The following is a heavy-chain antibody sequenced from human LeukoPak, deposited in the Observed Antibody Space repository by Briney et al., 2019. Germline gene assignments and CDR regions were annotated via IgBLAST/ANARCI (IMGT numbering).Heavy chain of an antibody. CDR3: AKDLDIVVVVAAAGSSGDAFDI. D-gene: IGHD2-15*01. V-gene: IGHV3-30*02. CDR1: GFTFSSYG. J-gene: IGHJ3*02. Sequence: GGSLRLSCAASGFTFSSYGMHWVRQAPGKGLEWVAFIRYDGSNKYYADSVKGRFTIPRDNSKNTLYLQMNSLRAEDTAVYYCAKDLDIVVVVAAAGSSGDAFDIWGQGTMVTVSS. CDR2: IRYDGSNK.